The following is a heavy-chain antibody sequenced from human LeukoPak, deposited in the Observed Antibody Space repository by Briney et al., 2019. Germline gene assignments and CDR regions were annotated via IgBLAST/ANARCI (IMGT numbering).Heavy chain of an antibody. J-gene: IGHJ4*02. Sequence: ASVKSSCKASGYTFTISGITWVRKAPGQGLEWLGWISPHTGDTNYAQKLQARVTMTTDTSTSTAYMELRSLRSDDTAVYYCARDRRLSVDIAMAPFDYWGQGTLVTVSS. D-gene: IGHD5-18*01. CDR1: GYTFTISG. CDR3: ARDRRLSVDIAMAPFDY. V-gene: IGHV1-18*04. CDR2: ISPHTGDT.